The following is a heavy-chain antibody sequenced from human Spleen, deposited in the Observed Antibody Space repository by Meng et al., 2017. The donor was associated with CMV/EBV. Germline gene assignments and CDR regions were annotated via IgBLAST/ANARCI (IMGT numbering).Heavy chain of an antibody. CDR3: VKDISQTYGDHVFDH. V-gene: IGHV3-9*01. D-gene: IGHD4-17*01. CDR1: GFTFDDYA. CDR2: ISWNSDII. J-gene: IGHJ4*02. Sequence: GGSLRLSCKASGFTFDDYAMHWVRQPPGKGLEWVSAISWNSDIINYADSVKGRFTISRDNRKRSLFLQINSLRVEDTAFYYCVKDISQTYGDHVFDHWGQGALVTVSS.